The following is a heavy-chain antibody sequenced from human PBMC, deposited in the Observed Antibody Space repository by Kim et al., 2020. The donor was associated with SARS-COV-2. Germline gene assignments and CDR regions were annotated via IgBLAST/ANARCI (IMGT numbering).Heavy chain of an antibody. J-gene: IGHJ5*02. CDR1: GFTFSSYG. D-gene: IGHD6-19*01. Sequence: GGSLRLSCAASGFTFSSYGMHWVRQAPGKGLEWVAVIWYDGSNKYYADSVKGRFTISRDNSKNTLYLQMNSLRAEDTAVYYCAIDLAVAENWGGPWGQGTLVTVSS. V-gene: IGHV3-33*01. CDR3: AIDLAVAENWGGP. CDR2: IWYDGSNK.